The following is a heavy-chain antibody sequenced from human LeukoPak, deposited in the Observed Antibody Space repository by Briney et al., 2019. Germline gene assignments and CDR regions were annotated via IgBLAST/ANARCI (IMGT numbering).Heavy chain of an antibody. CDR1: GLTFINAR. D-gene: IGHD3-10*01. Sequence: PGGSLRLSCPASGLTFINARMGWVRQAPGKGLEWVGLVKSRIGGGASDYGAPVKGRFTISRDDSKHTLYLQMNSLKSEDTAVYYCTTGYGDSDFDYWGEGTLVTVSS. CDR2: VKSRIGGGAS. CDR3: TTGYGDSDFDY. V-gene: IGHV3-15*01. J-gene: IGHJ4*02.